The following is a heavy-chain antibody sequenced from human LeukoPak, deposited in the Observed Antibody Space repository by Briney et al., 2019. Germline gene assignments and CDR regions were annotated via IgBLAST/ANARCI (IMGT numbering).Heavy chain of an antibody. D-gene: IGHD2-2*01. V-gene: IGHV1-18*01. CDR2: ISAYNGNT. CDR3: ARDSNRRCSSTSCYGPSFFDL. CDR1: GYTFTSYG. J-gene: IGHJ2*01. Sequence: GASVKVSCKASGYTFTSYGISWVRQAPGQGLEWMGWISAYNGNTNYAQKLQGRVTMTTDTSTSTAYMELRSLRSDDTAVYYCARDSNRRCSSTSCYGPSFFDLWGRGTLVTVSS.